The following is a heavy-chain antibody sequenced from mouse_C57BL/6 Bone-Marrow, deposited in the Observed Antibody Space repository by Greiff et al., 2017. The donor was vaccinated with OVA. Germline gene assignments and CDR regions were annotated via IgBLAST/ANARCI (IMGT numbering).Heavy chain of an antibody. CDR1: GYTFTSYW. J-gene: IGHJ4*01. CDR3: ARYYSNYDYYAMDY. D-gene: IGHD2-5*01. CDR2: IYPGSGST. V-gene: IGHV1-55*01. Sequence: QVQLQQSGAELVKPGASVKMSCKASGYTFTSYWITWVKQRPGQGLEWIGDIYPGSGSTNYNEKFKSKATLTVDTSSSTAYMQLSSLTSEDSAVYYCARYYSNYDYYAMDYWGQGTSVTVSS.